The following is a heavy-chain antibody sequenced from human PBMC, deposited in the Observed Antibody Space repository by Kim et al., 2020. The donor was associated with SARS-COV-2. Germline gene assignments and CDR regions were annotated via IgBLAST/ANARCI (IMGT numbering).Heavy chain of an antibody. CDR3: TTLWFGESYYFDY. V-gene: IGHV3-15*01. D-gene: IGHD3-10*01. Sequence: YAAPVKGRFTISRDDSKNTLYLQMNSLKTEDTAVYYCTTLWFGESYYFDYWGQGTLVTVS. J-gene: IGHJ4*02.